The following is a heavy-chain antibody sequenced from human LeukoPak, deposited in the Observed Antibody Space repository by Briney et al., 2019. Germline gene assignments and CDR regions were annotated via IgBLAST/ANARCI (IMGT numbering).Heavy chain of an antibody. Sequence: SETLSLTCTVSGGSVSSGSYYWSWIRQPPGKGLEWIGYIYYSGSAKYNPSLRSRVTISVDTSKNQFSLKLTSVTAADTAVYYCARGFGDWGLSWFDPWGQGTLVTVSS. D-gene: IGHD3-10*01. V-gene: IGHV4-61*01. J-gene: IGHJ5*02. CDR3: ARGFGDWGLSWFDP. CDR2: IYYSGSA. CDR1: GGSVSSGSYY.